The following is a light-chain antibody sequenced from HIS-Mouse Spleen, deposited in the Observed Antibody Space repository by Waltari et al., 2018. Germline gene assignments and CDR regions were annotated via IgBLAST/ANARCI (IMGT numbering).Light chain of an antibody. CDR2: EGS. Sequence: QSALTQPASVSVSPGQSITISCTGTSSDVGSYNLVSWYQQHPGKATKLMIYEGSKRPPGVSMRFSGSKSGNTASLTISGLQAEDEADYYCCSYAGSSTVVFGGGTKLTVL. CDR3: CSYAGSSTVV. J-gene: IGLJ2*01. CDR1: SSDVGSYNL. V-gene: IGLV2-23*01.